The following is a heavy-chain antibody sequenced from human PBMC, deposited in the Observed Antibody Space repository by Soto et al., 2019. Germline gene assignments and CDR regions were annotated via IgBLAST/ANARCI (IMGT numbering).Heavy chain of an antibody. V-gene: IGHV1-69*01. CDR3: ARVLKGYYDSSGYAFDI. D-gene: IGHD3-22*01. Sequence: QVQLVQSGAEVKKPGSSVKVSCKASGGTFSSYAISWVRQAPGQGLEWMGGIIPIFGTANYAQKFQGRVTITADESTITAYMELSSLRSEDTAVYYCARVLKGYYDSSGYAFDIWGQGTMVTVSS. J-gene: IGHJ3*02. CDR1: GGTFSSYA. CDR2: IIPIFGTA.